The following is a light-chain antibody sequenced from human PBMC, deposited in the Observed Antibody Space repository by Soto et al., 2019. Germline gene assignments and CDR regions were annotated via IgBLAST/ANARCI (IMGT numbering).Light chain of an antibody. J-gene: IGLJ1*01. CDR3: GSWDSSLSAYV. V-gene: IGLV1-51*01. CDR1: SSNIGGNS. Sequence: QSGLTQPPSGSAAPGQKVTISYYGSSSNIGGNSVSWYQQLPGTAPKLRIYDDDTRPSGIPDRFSGSKSGTSATLGITGFRTGDEADYYCGSWDSSLSAYVFGTGAKVTVL. CDR2: DDD.